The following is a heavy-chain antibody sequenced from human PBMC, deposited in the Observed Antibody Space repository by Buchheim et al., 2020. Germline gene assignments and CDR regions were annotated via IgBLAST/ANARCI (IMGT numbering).Heavy chain of an antibody. CDR1: GSTFSSYS. CDR3: ARRYYSPTYYYYYYMDV. V-gene: IGHV3-48*01. Sequence: EVQLVESGGGLVQPGGSLRLSCAASGSTFSSYSMNWVRQAPGKGLEWVSYIISSSSTIYYADSVKGRFTISRDNAKNSLYLQMNSLRAEDTAVYYCARRYYSPTYYYYYYMDVWGKGTT. J-gene: IGHJ6*03. CDR2: IISSSSTI. D-gene: IGHD4-11*01.